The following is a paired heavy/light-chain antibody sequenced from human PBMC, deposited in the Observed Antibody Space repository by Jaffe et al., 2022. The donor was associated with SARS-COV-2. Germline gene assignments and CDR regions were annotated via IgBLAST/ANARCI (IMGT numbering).Light chain of an antibody. J-gene: IGKJ1*01. CDR3: QQYNNWPS. Sequence: EIVMTQSPATLSVSPGERATLSCRASQSVSSNLAWYQQKPGQAPRLLIYGASTRATGIPARFSGSGSGTEFTLTISSLQSEDFAVYYCQQYNNWPSFGQGTKVEIK. CDR1: QSVSSN. CDR2: GAS. V-gene: IGKV3-15*01.
Heavy chain of an antibody. Sequence: QVQLQESGPGLVKPSQTLSLTCTVSGGSISSGDYYWSWIRQPPGKGLEWIGYIYYSGSTYYNPSLKSRVTISVDTSKNQFSLKLSSVTAADTAVYYCARAGGQVVPAAHAFDIWGQGTMVTVSS. J-gene: IGHJ3*02. CDR3: ARAGGQVVPAAHAFDI. CDR2: IYYSGST. D-gene: IGHD2-2*01. CDR1: GGSISSGDYY. V-gene: IGHV4-30-4*01.